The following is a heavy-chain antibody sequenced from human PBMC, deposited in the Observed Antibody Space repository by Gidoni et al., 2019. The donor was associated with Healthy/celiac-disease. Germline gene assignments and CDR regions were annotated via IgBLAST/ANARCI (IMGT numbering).Heavy chain of an antibody. CDR2: ISGSGGST. D-gene: IGHD3-22*01. Sequence: EVQLLESGGGLVQPGGSLRLSCAASGFTFSSYAMSWVRQAPGKGLEWGSAISGSGGSTYYADSVKGRFTISRDNSKNTLYLQMNSLRAEDTAVYYCAKDETWYYYDSSGYQTHNWFDPWGQGTLVTVSS. CDR1: GFTFSSYA. V-gene: IGHV3-23*01. CDR3: AKDETWYYYDSSGYQTHNWFDP. J-gene: IGHJ5*02.